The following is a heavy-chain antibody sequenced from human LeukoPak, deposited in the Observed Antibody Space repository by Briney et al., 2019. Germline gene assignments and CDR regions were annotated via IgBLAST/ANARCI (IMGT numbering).Heavy chain of an antibody. V-gene: IGHV4-39*01. D-gene: IGHD3-22*01. CDR2: IDYSGSM. J-gene: IGHJ4*02. CDR3: ARRYYYDSSGYYYFFDY. CDR1: GGSISSNSYY. Sequence: PSETLSLTCTVSGGSISSNSYYWGWIRQPPGKGMEWIGSIDYSGSMYYNPSLMSRVTISVDTSKNQFSLKLSSVTAADTAIYYCARRYYYDSSGYYYFFDYWGQGTLVTVSS.